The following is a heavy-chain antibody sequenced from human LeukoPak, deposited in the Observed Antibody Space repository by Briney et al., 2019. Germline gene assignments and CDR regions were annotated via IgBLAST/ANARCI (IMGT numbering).Heavy chain of an antibody. CDR2: IKEDGSEK. D-gene: IGHD4-17*01. J-gene: IGHJ4*02. CDR3: ARDGDGHGDDYDY. V-gene: IGHV3-7*01. Sequence: GGSLRLSCADSGFTFRSYWMCWVRQDPRAGLEGVGNIKEDGSEKYYVDSVKCRFTISRDNAKNSMYLQMNRLRAADTAVYYCARDGDGHGDDYDYWGQGSLVTVSS. CDR1: GFTFRSYW.